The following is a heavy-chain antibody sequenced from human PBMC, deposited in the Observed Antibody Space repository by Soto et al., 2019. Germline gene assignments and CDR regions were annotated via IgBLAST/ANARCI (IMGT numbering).Heavy chain of an antibody. D-gene: IGHD3-10*01. V-gene: IGHV3-23*01. Sequence: EVQLLESGGGLVQPGGSLRLSCAASGFTFSSYAMSWVRQAPGKGLEWVSAISGSGGSTYYANAVEGRFTISRDNSKNTLYLQMNSLRAEDTAVYYCAKEGPGCYYYYYMDVWGKGTTVNVSS. CDR3: AKEGPGCYYYYYMDV. CDR2: ISGSGGST. CDR1: GFTFSSYA. J-gene: IGHJ6*03.